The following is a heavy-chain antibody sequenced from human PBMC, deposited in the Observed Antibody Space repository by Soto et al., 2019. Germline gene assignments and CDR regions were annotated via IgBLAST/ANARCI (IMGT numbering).Heavy chain of an antibody. CDR2: ISAYNGNT. V-gene: IGHV1-18*01. D-gene: IGHD3-10*01. CDR3: ARTYYYGSGSRGHWFDP. J-gene: IGHJ5*02. Sequence: ASVKVSCKASGYTFTSYGISWVRQAPGQGLEWMGWISAYNGNTNYAQKLQGRVTMTTDTSTSTAYMELRSLRSDDTAVYYCARTYYYGSGSRGHWFDPWGQGTLVTVSS. CDR1: GYTFTSYG.